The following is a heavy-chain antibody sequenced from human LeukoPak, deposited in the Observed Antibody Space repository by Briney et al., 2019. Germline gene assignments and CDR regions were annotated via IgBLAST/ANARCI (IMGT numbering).Heavy chain of an antibody. CDR2: IKQDRSEK. V-gene: IGHV3-7*01. Sequence: GGSLRLSCAASGFTFSSYWMSWVRQAPGKGLEWVANIKQDRSEKYYVDSVKGRFTISRDNAKNSLYLQMNSLRAEDTAVYYCARDRYYGSGSYYGFNWFDPWGQGTLVTVSS. CDR1: GFTFSSYW. CDR3: ARDRYYGSGSYYGFNWFDP. J-gene: IGHJ5*02. D-gene: IGHD3-10*01.